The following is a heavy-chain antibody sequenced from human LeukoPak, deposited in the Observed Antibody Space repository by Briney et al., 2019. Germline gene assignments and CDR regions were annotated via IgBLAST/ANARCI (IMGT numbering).Heavy chain of an antibody. D-gene: IGHD3-22*01. Sequence: XAXNXVRQAPGQGLEWMGWINTNTGNPTYAQGFTGRFVFSLDTSVSTAYLQISSLKAEDTAVYYCARDRDYYDSSGYYSGNWFDPWGQGTLVTVSS. V-gene: IGHV7-4-1*02. CDR2: INTNTGNP. CDR1: XA. J-gene: IGHJ5*02. CDR3: ARDRDYYDSSGYYSGNWFDP.